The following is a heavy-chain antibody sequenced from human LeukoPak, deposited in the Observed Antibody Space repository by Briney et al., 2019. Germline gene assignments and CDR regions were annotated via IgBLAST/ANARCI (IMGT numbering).Heavy chain of an antibody. J-gene: IGHJ2*01. V-gene: IGHV4-39*01. D-gene: IGHD6-13*01. CDR2: IYYSGST. CDR1: GGSISSSSYY. CDR3: ARLEARQQLWYFDL. Sequence: SETLSLTCTVSGGSISSSSYYWGWIRQPPGKGLEWIGSIYYSGSTYYNPSLKSRVTISVDTSKNQFSLKLSSVTAADTAVYYCARLEARQQLWYFDLWGRGTLVTVSS.